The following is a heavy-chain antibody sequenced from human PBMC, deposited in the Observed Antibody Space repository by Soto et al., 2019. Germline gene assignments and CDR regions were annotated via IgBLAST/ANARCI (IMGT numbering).Heavy chain of an antibody. CDR2: IDPSDSYT. D-gene: IGHD3-22*01. CDR3: AALTMRARGYYYGMDV. Sequence: VEAQKISCKGSGYSVTSYWSSWLRQMPGKGLEWMGRIDPSDSYTNYSPSFQGHVTISADKSISTAYLQWSSLKASGTAMYYCAALTMRARGYYYGMDVWGQGTTVTVSS. CDR1: GYSVTSYW. V-gene: IGHV5-10-1*01. J-gene: IGHJ6*02.